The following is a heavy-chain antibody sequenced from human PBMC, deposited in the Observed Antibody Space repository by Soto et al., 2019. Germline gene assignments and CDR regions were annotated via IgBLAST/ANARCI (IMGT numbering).Heavy chain of an antibody. D-gene: IGHD3-3*01. J-gene: IGHJ6*03. CDR2: ISSNGGST. CDR1: GFTFSSYA. V-gene: IGHV3-64*01. CDR3: ARDGGTYYDFWSGIAGDYYYYYMDV. Sequence: PGGSLRLSCAASGFTFSSYAMHWVRQAPGKGLEYVSAISSNGGSTYYANSVKGRFTISRDNSKNTLYLQMGSLRAEDMAVYYCARDGGTYYDFWSGIAGDYYYYYMDVWGKGTTVTVSS.